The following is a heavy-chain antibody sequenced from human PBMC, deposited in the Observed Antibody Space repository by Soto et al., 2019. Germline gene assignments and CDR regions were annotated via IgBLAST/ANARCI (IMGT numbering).Heavy chain of an antibody. Sequence: PSETLSLTCTVSGGSISSSSYYWGWIRQPPGKGLEWIGSIYYSGSTYYNPSLKSRVTISVDTSKNQFSLKLSSVTAADTAVYYCARPNYDILTGYYDPWGQGTLVTVSS. D-gene: IGHD3-9*01. CDR1: GGSISSSSYY. CDR2: IYYSGST. CDR3: ARPNYDILTGYYDP. V-gene: IGHV4-39*01. J-gene: IGHJ5*02.